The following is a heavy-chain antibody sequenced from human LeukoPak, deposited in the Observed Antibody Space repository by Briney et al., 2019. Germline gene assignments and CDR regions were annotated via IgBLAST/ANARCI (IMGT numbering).Heavy chain of an antibody. J-gene: IGHJ3*02. V-gene: IGHV1-18*01. CDR3: VRXSGXSGFYDDAFDI. CDR2: ISTYNGNT. D-gene: IGHD1-26*01. CDR1: GYTFTSYG. Sequence: ASVKVSCKASGYTFTSYGISWVRQAPGQGLEWMGWISTYNGNTNYAQKLQGRVTMTTDTSTSTAYMELRSLRSDDTAVYYCVRXSGXSGFYDDAFDIWGQGTMVTVSS.